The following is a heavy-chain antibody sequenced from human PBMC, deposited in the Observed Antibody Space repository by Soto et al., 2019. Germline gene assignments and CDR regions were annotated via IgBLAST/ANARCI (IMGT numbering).Heavy chain of an antibody. J-gene: IGHJ4*02. V-gene: IGHV4-34*01. D-gene: IGHD2-21*01. Sequence: SETLSLTCAVYGGSFSGYYWSWIRQPPGKGLEWIGEINHSGSTNYNPSLKSRVTISVDTSKNQFSLKLSSVTAADTAVYYCARGPGVDKFDYWGQGTMVTVS. CDR3: ARGPGVDKFDY. CDR1: GGSFSGYY. CDR2: INHSGST.